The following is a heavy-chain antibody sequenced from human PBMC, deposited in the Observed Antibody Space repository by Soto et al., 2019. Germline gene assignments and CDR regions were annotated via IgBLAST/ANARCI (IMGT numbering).Heavy chain of an antibody. CDR1: GGTFSSYA. CDR3: ARDRDYYDSSGYYNRYYFDY. CDR2: IIPIFGTA. V-gene: IGHV1-69*13. D-gene: IGHD3-22*01. J-gene: IGHJ4*02. Sequence: SVKVSCKASGGTFSSYAISWVRQAPGQGLEWMGGIIPIFGTANYAQKFQGRVTITADESTSTAYMELSSLRSEDTAVYYCARDRDYYDSSGYYNRYYFDYWGQGTLVTVSS.